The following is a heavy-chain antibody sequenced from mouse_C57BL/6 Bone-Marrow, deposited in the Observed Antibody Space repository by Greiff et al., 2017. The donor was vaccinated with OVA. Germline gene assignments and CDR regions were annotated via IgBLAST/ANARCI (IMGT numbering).Heavy chain of an antibody. D-gene: IGHD2-12*01. J-gene: IGHJ4*01. Sequence: QVQLQQPGAELVMPGASVKLSCKASGYTFTSYWMHWVKQRPGQGLEWIGEIDPSDSYTNYNQKFKGKSTLTVDKSSSTAYMQLSSLTSEDSAVYYCAREYYNDAMDYWCQGTAVTVTS. CDR1: GYTFTSYW. CDR3: AREYYNDAMDY. CDR2: IDPSDSYT. V-gene: IGHV1-69*01.